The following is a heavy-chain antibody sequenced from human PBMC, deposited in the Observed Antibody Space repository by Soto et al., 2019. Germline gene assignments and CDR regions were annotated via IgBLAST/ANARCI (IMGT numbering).Heavy chain of an antibody. V-gene: IGHV4-31*03. D-gene: IGHD2-2*01. CDR3: ARCSLVVVPAPGFDP. Sequence: PSETLSLTCTVPGGSTSSGGYYWSWIRQHPGKGLEWIGYIYYSGTTYYNPSLKSRVTISVDTSKNQFSLKLSSVSAAYSALYYCARCSLVVVPAPGFDPWGRGTLVTVSS. J-gene: IGHJ5*02. CDR2: IYYSGTT. CDR1: GGSTSSGGYY.